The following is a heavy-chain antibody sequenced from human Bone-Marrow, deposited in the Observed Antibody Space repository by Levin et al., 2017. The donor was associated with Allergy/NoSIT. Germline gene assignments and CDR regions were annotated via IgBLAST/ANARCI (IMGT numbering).Heavy chain of an antibody. CDR3: ARDVSGDFQFDY. D-gene: IGHD4-17*01. Sequence: PGGSLRLSCEASGFTFSAYWMSWVRQAPGMGLEWVANIKQDGSEKYYVDSVKGRFTISRDNAQNSLFLQMNSLRAEDTAVYYCARDVSGDFQFDYWGQGTLVAVSS. CDR2: IKQDGSEK. V-gene: IGHV3-7*01. J-gene: IGHJ4*02. CDR1: GFTFSAYW.